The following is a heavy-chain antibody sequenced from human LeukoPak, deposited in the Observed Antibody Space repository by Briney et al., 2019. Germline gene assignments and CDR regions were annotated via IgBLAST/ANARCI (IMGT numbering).Heavy chain of an antibody. V-gene: IGHV4-34*01. CDR2: INHSGST. CDR3: ARDWGYYYDSSGYYGHDDAFDI. CDR1: GGSFSGYY. Sequence: SETLSLTCAVYGGSFSGYYWSWIRQPPGKGLEWIGEINHSGSTNYNPSLKSRVTISVDTSKNQFSLKLSSVTAADTAVYYCARDWGYYYDSSGYYGHDDAFDIWGQGTMVTVSS. J-gene: IGHJ3*02. D-gene: IGHD3-22*01.